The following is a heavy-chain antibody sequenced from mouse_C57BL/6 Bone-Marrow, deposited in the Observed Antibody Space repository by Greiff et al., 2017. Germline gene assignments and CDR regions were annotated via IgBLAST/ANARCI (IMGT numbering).Heavy chain of an antibody. D-gene: IGHD2-1*01. V-gene: IGHV1-55*01. CDR1: GYTFTSYW. Sequence: VQLQQSGAELVKPGASVKMSCKASGYTFTSYWITWVKQRPGQGLEWIGDIYPGSGSTNYNEKFKSKATLTVDTSSSTAYMQLSSLTSEDSAVYYCASPGYFYGNPYYFDYWGQGTTLTVSS. CDR2: IYPGSGST. J-gene: IGHJ2*01. CDR3: ASPGYFYGNPYYFDY.